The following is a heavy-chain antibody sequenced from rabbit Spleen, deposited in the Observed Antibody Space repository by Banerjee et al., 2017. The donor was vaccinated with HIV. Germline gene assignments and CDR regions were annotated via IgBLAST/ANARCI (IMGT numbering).Heavy chain of an antibody. CDR3: ARDLAGVVGWNLNL. Sequence: QSLEESGGGLVKPGASLTLTCKASGFSFSSGYDMCWVRQAPGKGLEWIACIYAGSSGSTYSASWAKGRFTISKTSSTTVTLQMTSLTAADTATYFCARDLAGVVGWNLNLWGQGTLVTVS. CDR1: GFSFSSGYD. J-gene: IGHJ4*01. D-gene: IGHD4-1*01. CDR2: IYAGSSGST. V-gene: IGHV1S40*01.